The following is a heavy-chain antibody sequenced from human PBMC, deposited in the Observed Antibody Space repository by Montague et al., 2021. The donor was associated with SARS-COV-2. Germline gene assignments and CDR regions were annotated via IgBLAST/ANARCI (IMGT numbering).Heavy chain of an antibody. J-gene: IGHJ6*02. CDR3: ARVRYYGSGSSLGMDV. CDR1: GGSFSGYY. Sequence: SETLSLTCAVYGGSFSGYYWSWIRQPPGKGLEWIGEINHSGGTNYNPSLKSRVTISVGTSKNQFSLKLSSVTAADTAVYYCARVRYYGSGSSLGMDVWGQGTTVTVSS. V-gene: IGHV4-34*01. D-gene: IGHD3-10*01. CDR2: INHSGGT.